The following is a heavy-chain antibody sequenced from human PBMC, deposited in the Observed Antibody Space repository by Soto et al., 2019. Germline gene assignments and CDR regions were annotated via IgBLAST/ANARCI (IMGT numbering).Heavy chain of an antibody. D-gene: IGHD1-20*01. Sequence: SQTLSLTCALSGDSPSTNGAAWNWPRLSPSRGLEWLGRTYYRPKWYNDYAISLKSRITINPDPSTNQFSLQLTSVTPEDTAVYFCARGRHNSFHIRGQGTMVSVSS. J-gene: IGHJ3*02. CDR1: GDSPSTNGAA. CDR2: TYYRPKWYN. V-gene: IGHV6-1*01. CDR3: ARGRHNSFHI.